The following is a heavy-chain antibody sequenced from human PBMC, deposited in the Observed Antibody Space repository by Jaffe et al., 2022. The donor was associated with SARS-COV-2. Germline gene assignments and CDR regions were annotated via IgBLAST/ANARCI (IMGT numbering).Heavy chain of an antibody. CDR2: IYPGDSDT. J-gene: IGHJ4*02. V-gene: IGHV5-51*01. CDR1: GYSFTNYW. CDR3: ATRVGKYYYDSSGYPSWYFDY. D-gene: IGHD3-22*01. Sequence: EVQLVQSGAEVKKPGESLKISCKGSGYSFTNYWIGWVRQMPGKGLEWMGIIYPGDSDTRYSPSFQGQVTISADKSISTAYLQWSSLKASDTAMYYCATRVGKYYYDSSGYPSWYFDYWGQGTLVTVSS.